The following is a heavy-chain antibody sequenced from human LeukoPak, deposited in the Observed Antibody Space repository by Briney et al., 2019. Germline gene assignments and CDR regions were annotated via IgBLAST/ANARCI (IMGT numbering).Heavy chain of an antibody. Sequence: PSETLSLTCAVYGGSFSGYYWSWIRQPPGKGLEWIGSIYYSGSTYYNPSLTSRVTISVDTSKSQFSLRLSSVTAADTAVYYCARLDFWSGHKFDPWGQGTLVTVSS. V-gene: IGHV4-34*01. CDR1: GGSFSGYY. CDR3: ARLDFWSGHKFDP. D-gene: IGHD3-3*01. CDR2: IYYSGST. J-gene: IGHJ5*02.